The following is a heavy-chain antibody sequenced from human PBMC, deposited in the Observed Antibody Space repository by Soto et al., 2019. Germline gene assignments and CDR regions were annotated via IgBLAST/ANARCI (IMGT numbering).Heavy chain of an antibody. J-gene: IGHJ4*02. CDR3: ARGPLHSSSLYY. Sequence: QVQLVESGGGVVQPGRSLRLSCAASGFTFSSYAMHWVRQAPGKGLEWVAIISYDGSTIYYADSVKGRFTISRDNSKNTLYLQVNSLRAEDTAVYSCARGPLHSSSLYYWGQGTLVTVSS. V-gene: IGHV3-30-3*01. CDR2: ISYDGSTI. CDR1: GFTFSSYA. D-gene: IGHD6-6*01.